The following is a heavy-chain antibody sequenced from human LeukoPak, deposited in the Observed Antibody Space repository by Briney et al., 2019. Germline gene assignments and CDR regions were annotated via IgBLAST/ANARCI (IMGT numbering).Heavy chain of an antibody. Sequence: ASVKVSCKASGYTLTTYGISWVRQAPGQGLEWMGWISAYNGNTNYAQKLQGRVTVTTDTSTSTAYMELRSLRSDDTAAYYCARASSADYDNLTGYYSTNWFDPWGQGTLVTVSS. D-gene: IGHD3-9*01. J-gene: IGHJ5*02. CDR1: GYTLTTYG. CDR3: ARASSADYDNLTGYYSTNWFDP. V-gene: IGHV1-18*01. CDR2: ISAYNGNT.